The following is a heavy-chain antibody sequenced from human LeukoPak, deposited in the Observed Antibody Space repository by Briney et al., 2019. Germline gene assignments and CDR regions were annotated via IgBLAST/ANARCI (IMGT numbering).Heavy chain of an antibody. D-gene: IGHD3-9*01. CDR1: GYTFTGYY. Sequence: ASVKVSCTSSGYTFTGYYMHWVRHAPGQGLEWMGWINPNSGSTNYAQKFQGRVTMTRDTSISTAYMELSRLRSDDTAVYYCARLGYHSSYYDILTGYSKPGGMDVWGQGTTVTVSS. V-gene: IGHV1-2*02. J-gene: IGHJ6*02. CDR3: ARLGYHSSYYDILTGYSKPGGMDV. CDR2: INPNSGST.